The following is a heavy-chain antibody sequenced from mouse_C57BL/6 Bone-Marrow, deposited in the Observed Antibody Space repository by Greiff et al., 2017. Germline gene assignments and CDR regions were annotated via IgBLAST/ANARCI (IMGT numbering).Heavy chain of an antibody. J-gene: IGHJ2*01. CDR1: GFTFSSYA. CDR3: ARGLTGYFDY. V-gene: IGHV5-4*03. Sequence: EVKLVESGGGLVKPGGSLKLSCAASGFTFSSYAMSWVRQTPGKRLEWVATISDGGSYTYYPDNVKGRFTISRDNAKNNLYLQMSHLKSEDTAMYYCARGLTGYFDYWGQGTTLTVSS. CDR2: ISDGGSYT.